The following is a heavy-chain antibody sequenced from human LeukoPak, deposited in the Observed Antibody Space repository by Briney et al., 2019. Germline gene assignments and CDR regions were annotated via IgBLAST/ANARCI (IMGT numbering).Heavy chain of an antibody. CDR1: GFPFSTYW. Sequence: SGGSLRLSCAASGFPFSTYWMHWVRQPPGKGLVWVSRISPDGSSRSYADSVKGRSIMSRDNAKNTLSLQMNSLTAEDTAVYYCARDGGLLPDNWGKGTLVTVSS. CDR2: ISPDGSSR. V-gene: IGHV3-74*01. D-gene: IGHD2-21*02. CDR3: ARDGGLLPDN. J-gene: IGHJ4*02.